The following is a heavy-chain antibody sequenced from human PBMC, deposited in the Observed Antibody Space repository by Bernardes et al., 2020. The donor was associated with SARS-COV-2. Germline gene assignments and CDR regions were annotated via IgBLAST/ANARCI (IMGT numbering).Heavy chain of an antibody. Sequence: GGSLRLSCEASAVSFRTDTMNWVRQAPGKGLEWVSSISGSSGYLYYADSVKGRFTISRDNAKNTLYLQMNSLSAEDTAVYYCARDGGVGVTILDYLQDWGQGTLVTVSS. CDR3: ARDGGVGVTILDYLQD. CDR1: AVSFRTDT. V-gene: IGHV3-21*01. CDR2: ISGSSGYL. D-gene: IGHD3-16*01. J-gene: IGHJ1*01.